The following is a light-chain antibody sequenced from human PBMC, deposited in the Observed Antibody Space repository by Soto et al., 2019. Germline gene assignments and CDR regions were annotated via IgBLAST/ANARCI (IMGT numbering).Light chain of an antibody. J-gene: IGLJ1*01. CDR3: KSYAGSNTYV. Sequence: ALTQPPSASGSPGQSVTISCTGTKNDIGVYDFVSWYQHHPGKAPRLIIYEVVKRPSGVPDRFSGSKSGNTASLAVSGLQAADEADYFCKSYAGSNTYVFGSGTNVTVL. CDR1: KNDIGVYDF. CDR2: EVV. V-gene: IGLV2-8*01.